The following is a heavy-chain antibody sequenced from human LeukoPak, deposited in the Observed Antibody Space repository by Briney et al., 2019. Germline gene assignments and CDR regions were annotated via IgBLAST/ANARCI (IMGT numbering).Heavy chain of an antibody. CDR1: GYTFTSYY. J-gene: IGHJ4*02. CDR2: INPSGGST. V-gene: IGHV1-46*01. Sequence: ASVKVSCKASGYTFTSYYMHWVRQAPGQGLEWMGIINPSGGSTSYAQKFQGRVTMTRDTSTSTVYMELSSLRPEDTAVYYCARSKSVRLVSIDYFDYWGQGTLVTVSS. D-gene: IGHD3-9*01. CDR3: ARSKSVRLVSIDYFDY.